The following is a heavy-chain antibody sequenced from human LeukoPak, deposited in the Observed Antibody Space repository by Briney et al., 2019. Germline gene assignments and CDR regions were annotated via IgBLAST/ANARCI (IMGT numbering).Heavy chain of an antibody. D-gene: IGHD2-2*01. CDR3: AKRGYCSSTSCYSIDY. J-gene: IGHJ4*02. Sequence: GGSLRLSCTASGFPFSSYGMHWVRQAPGKGLVWVTVIWPDGSIKYYADSVKGRFTVSRDNSKNTLYLQMNSLRAEDTAVYYCAKRGYCSSTSCYSIDYWGQGTLVTVSS. CDR1: GFPFSSYG. CDR2: IWPDGSIK. V-gene: IGHV3-30*02.